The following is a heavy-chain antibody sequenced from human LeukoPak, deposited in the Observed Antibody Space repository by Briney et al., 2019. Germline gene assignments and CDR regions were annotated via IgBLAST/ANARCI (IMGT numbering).Heavy chain of an antibody. CDR1: GFTFSRYW. D-gene: IGHD3-10*01. J-gene: IGHJ6*02. V-gene: IGHV3-15*01. Sequence: GGSLRLSCAASGFTFSRYWMSWVRQAPGKGLEWVGRIKSKTDGGTTDYAAPVKGRFTISRDDSKNTLYLQMNSLKTEDTAVYYCTTDRALTPYGQDVWGQGTMVTVSS. CDR3: TTDRALTPYGQDV. CDR2: IKSKTDGGTT.